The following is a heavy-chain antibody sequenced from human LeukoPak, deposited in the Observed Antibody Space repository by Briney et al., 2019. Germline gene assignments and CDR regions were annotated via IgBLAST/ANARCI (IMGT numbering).Heavy chain of an antibody. J-gene: IGHJ4*02. CDR1: GGSISSYY. Sequence: SETLSLTCTVSGGSISSYYWSWIRQPPGKGLEWIGYIYYSGSTNYNPSLKSRVTISVDTSKNQFSLKLSSVTAADTAVYYCARAVHYSATSDQYTGGWYYFDFWGQGTLVTVSS. D-gene: IGHD2-15*01. CDR3: ARAVHYSATSDQYTGGWYYFDF. V-gene: IGHV4-59*01. CDR2: IYYSGST.